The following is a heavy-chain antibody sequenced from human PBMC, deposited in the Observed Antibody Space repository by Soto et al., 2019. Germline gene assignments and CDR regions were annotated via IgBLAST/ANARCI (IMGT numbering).Heavy chain of an antibody. CDR3: ARNGDSSDYRGWFDP. V-gene: IGHV3-66*01. CDR1: GFTVSSNY. D-gene: IGHD3-22*01. J-gene: IGHJ5*02. CDR2: IYRGGTT. Sequence: EVQLVESGGGLVQPGGSLRLSCAASGFTVSSNYMSWVRQAPGQGLEWVSVIYRGGTTYYADSVKGRFTISRDNSKNTLYLQMNSLRAEDTAVYYCARNGDSSDYRGWFDPWGQGTLVTVSS.